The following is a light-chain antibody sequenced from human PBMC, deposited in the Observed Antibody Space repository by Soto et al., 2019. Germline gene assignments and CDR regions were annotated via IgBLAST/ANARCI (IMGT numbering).Light chain of an antibody. Sequence: DIQMTQSPSSLSASVGDSVTITCRASQTISNSLNWYQQRPGKAPKLLIYATSNLQSGVPSRFSGSGSGTDFTLTISSLQPEDFATYYCQQSYTTPLFTFGPGTKVDIE. CDR1: QTISNS. J-gene: IGKJ3*01. CDR2: ATS. CDR3: QQSYTTPLFT. V-gene: IGKV1-39*01.